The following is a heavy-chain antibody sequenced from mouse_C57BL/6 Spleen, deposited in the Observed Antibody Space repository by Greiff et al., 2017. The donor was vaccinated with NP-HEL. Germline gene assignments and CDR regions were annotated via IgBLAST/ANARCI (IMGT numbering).Heavy chain of an antibody. CDR3: ARDYGSSHAWFAY. Sequence: QVHVKQSGTELVKPGASVQLSCKASGYTFPSYWMHWVKKRPGHGLEWIGNINPSNGGTNYNEKFKSKATLTVDKSSSTAYMQLSSLTSEDSAVYYCARDYGSSHAWFAYWGQGTLVTVSA. CDR1: GYTFPSYW. CDR2: INPSNGGT. V-gene: IGHV1-53*01. J-gene: IGHJ3*01. D-gene: IGHD1-1*01.